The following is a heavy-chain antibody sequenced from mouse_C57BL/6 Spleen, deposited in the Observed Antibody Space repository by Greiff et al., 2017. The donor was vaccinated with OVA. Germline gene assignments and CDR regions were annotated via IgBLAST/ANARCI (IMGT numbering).Heavy chain of an antibody. CDR2: INPNNGGT. Sequence: VQLQQSGPELVKPGASVKMSCKASGYTFTDYNMHWVKQSHGKSLEWIGYINPNNGGTSYNQKFKGKATLTVNKSSSTAYMELRSLTSEDSAVYYCARDYYYGSSYDWFAYWGQGTLVTVSA. D-gene: IGHD1-1*01. CDR1: GYTFTDYN. CDR3: ARDYYYGSSYDWFAY. J-gene: IGHJ3*01. V-gene: IGHV1-22*01.